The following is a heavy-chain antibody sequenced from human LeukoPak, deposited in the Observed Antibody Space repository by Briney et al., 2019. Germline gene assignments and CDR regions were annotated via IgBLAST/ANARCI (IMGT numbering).Heavy chain of an antibody. CDR1: GYTFTSYL. J-gene: IGHJ6*03. V-gene: IGHV1-46*01. Sequence: ASVKVSCKASGYTFTSYLMHWVRQAPGQGLEWVGLINPSGGTTKYAQWFQGRVTMTRDMSTSTVYMDLSSLTSEDTAVYYCAKESDSYDFWSGYYGYYYHMDVWGKGTTVTVSS. D-gene: IGHD3-3*01. CDR2: INPSGGTT. CDR3: AKESDSYDFWSGYYGYYYHMDV.